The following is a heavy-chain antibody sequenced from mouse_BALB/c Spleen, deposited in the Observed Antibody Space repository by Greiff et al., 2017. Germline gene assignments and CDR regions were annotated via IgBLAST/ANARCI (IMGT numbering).Heavy chain of an antibody. CDR2: IYPGNGDT. V-gene: IGHV1-12*01. Sequence: QVQLQQPGAELVKPGASVKMSCKASGYTFTSYNMHWVKQTPGQGLEWIGAIYPGNGDTSYNQKFKGKATLTADKSSSTAYMQLSSLTSEDSAVYYCARLRDYDYFDYWGQGTTLTVSS. J-gene: IGHJ2*01. CDR1: GYTFTSYN. CDR3: ARLRDYDYFDY. D-gene: IGHD2-4*01.